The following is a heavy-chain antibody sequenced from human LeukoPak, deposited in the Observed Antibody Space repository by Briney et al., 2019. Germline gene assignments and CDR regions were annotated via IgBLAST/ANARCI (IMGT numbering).Heavy chain of an antibody. CDR3: ARLYDSFRAFDI. Sequence: KPSETLSLTCAVYGGSFSGYYWSWIRQPPGKGLEWIGEINHSGSTNYNPSLKSRVTISVDTSKNQFSLKLNSVTAAAAAVYYCARLYDSFRAFDIWGQGTIITVSS. V-gene: IGHV4-34*09. D-gene: IGHD2-8*01. CDR2: INHSGST. J-gene: IGHJ3*02. CDR1: GGSFSGYY.